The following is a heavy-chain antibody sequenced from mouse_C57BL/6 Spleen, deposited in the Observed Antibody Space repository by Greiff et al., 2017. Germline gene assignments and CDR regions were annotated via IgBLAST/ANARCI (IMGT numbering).Heavy chain of an antibody. D-gene: IGHD2-1*01. V-gene: IGHV1-80*01. Sequence: QVQLKQSGAELVKPGASVKISCKASGYAFSSYWMNWVKQRPGKGLEWIGQIYPGDGDTNYNGKFKGKATLTADKSSSTAYMQLSSLTSEDSAVYFCARGGGNYDYAMDYWGQGTSVTVSS. CDR1: GYAFSSYW. J-gene: IGHJ4*01. CDR2: IYPGDGDT. CDR3: ARGGGNYDYAMDY.